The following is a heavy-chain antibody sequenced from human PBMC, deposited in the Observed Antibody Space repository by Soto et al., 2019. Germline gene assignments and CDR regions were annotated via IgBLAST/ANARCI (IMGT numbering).Heavy chain of an antibody. Sequence: EVQLVESGGGLAQPGGSLRLSCAASGFTFSDYAMNWVRQVPGKGLEWISQIASSGTPVYYADSVRGRFTISRDNAENSLYLQMNSLRDEDTAVYFCTREGIWGQGTLGTVAA. J-gene: IGHJ4*02. CDR3: TREGI. V-gene: IGHV3-48*02. CDR1: GFTFSDYA. CDR2: IASSGTPV.